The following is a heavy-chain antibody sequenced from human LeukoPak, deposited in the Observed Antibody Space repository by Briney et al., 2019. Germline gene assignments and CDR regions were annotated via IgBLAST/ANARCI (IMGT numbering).Heavy chain of an antibody. CDR1: GFTFSSYG. Sequence: GRSLRLSCAASGFTFSSYGMHWVRQAPGKGLEAGAVIWYDGSNTYYAASVKGRFTISRDNSKNPLYLQMNSLRAADTAVYYCAKDQALRAEYFQHWGQGTLVTVSS. CDR2: IWYDGSNT. D-gene: IGHD3-16*01. V-gene: IGHV3-33*06. J-gene: IGHJ1*01. CDR3: AKDQALRAEYFQH.